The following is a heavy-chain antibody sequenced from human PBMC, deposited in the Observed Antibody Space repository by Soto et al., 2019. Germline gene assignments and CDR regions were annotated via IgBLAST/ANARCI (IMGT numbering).Heavy chain of an antibody. D-gene: IGHD3-10*01. CDR3: ATDPNYYGSGSYYPFNWLDP. CDR1: GYTFTGYY. J-gene: IGHJ5*02. Sequence: ASVKVSCKASGYTFTGYYIHWVRQAPGQGPEWMGWIDPSSGGTNFAQQFQGRVTMTRDTSISTAYMELSRLRSDDAAVYYCATDPNYYGSGSYYPFNWLDPWGQGTLVTVSS. V-gene: IGHV1-2*02. CDR2: IDPSSGGT.